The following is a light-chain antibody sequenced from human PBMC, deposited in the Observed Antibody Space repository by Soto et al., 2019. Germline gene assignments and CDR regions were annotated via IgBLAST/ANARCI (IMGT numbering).Light chain of an antibody. Sequence: QSALTQPASVSGSPGQSITISCTGTSSDVGGYNYVSWYQQHPGKAPTLMIYDVSNRPSGVSNRFSGSKSGNTASLTISGPQVEDEAESYCSSHTSSSTPGDVFGAGTKLTVL. J-gene: IGLJ1*01. CDR2: DVS. CDR3: SSHTSSSTPGDV. CDR1: SSDVGGYNY. V-gene: IGLV2-14*01.